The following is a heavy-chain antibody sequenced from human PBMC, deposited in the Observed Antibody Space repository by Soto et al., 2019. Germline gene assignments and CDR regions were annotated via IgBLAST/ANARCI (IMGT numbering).Heavy chain of an antibody. CDR1: GYTFTSYD. CDR3: ARVYGSGSYVYRRDYYYYMDV. V-gene: IGHV1-8*01. CDR2: MNPNSGNT. D-gene: IGHD3-10*01. J-gene: IGHJ6*03. Sequence: ASVKVSCKASGYTFTSYDINWVRQATGQGLEWMGWMNPNSGNTGYAQKFQGRVTMTRNTSISTAYMELSSLRSEDTAVYYCARVYGSGSYVYRRDYYYYMDVWGKGTTVTVSS.